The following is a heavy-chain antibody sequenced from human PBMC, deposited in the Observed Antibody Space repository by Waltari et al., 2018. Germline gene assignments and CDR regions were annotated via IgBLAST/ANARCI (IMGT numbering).Heavy chain of an antibody. CDR1: GFTFSSYG. D-gene: IGHD2-8*01. CDR3: VRGVYAFDY. V-gene: IGHV3-7*01. Sequence: EVHLVESGGGLVQPGGSLRLSCAASGFTFSSYGMTWVRQAPGKGLEWVAYMKEDGSEIYYVDSVKGRFTISRDNAKNSLYLQMNSLRVEDTAVYYCVRGVYAFDYWGQGTLVFVSS. J-gene: IGHJ4*02. CDR2: MKEDGSEI.